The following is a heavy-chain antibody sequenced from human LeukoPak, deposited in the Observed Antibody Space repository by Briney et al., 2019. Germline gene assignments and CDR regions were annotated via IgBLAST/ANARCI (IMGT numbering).Heavy chain of an antibody. V-gene: IGHV4-30-4*01. D-gene: IGHD4-17*01. J-gene: IGHJ4*02. CDR1: GGSISSGDYY. CDR3: ARDQGGDDYGDSGGAFDY. CDR2: IYYSGST. Sequence: SETLSLTCTVSGGSISSGDYYWSWIRQPPGKGLEWIGYIYYSGSTYYNPSLKSRVTISVDTSKNQFSLKLSSVTAADTAVYYCARDQGGDDYGDSGGAFDYWGQGTLVTVSS.